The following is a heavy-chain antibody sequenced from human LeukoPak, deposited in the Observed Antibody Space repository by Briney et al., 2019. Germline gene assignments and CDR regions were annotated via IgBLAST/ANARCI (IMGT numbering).Heavy chain of an antibody. CDR2: ISSSGSTI. J-gene: IGHJ6*04. CDR3: ARGGPAYYDILTGYYPYGMDV. V-gene: IGHV3-48*03. Sequence: GGSLRLSCAASGFTFSSYEMNWVRQAPGKGLEWVSYISSSGSTIYYADSVKGRFTISRDNAKNSLYLQMNSLRAGDTAVYYCARGGPAYYDILTGYYPYGMDVWGKGTTVTVSS. CDR1: GFTFSSYE. D-gene: IGHD3-9*01.